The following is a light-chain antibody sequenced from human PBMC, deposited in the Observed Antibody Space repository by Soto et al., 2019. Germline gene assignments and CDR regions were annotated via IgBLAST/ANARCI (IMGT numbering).Light chain of an antibody. V-gene: IGKV3-20*01. Sequence: EIVLTQSPGTLSLSPGERATLSCRASQSVSTSFLAWYQQKPGQAPRPLIYGAFSRATGIPDRFSGSGSGTDFTLTISRLEPEDFAVYYCQQYGNSIPITFGQGTRLEIK. CDR2: GAF. J-gene: IGKJ5*01. CDR3: QQYGNSIPIT. CDR1: QSVSTSF.